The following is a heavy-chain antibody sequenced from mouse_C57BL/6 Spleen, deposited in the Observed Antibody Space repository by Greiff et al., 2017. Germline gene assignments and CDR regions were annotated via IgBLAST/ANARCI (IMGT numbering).Heavy chain of an antibody. J-gene: IGHJ3*01. CDR1: GYTFTSYW. CDR2: IHPNSGST. CDR3: AREARERFAY. V-gene: IGHV1-64*01. Sequence: QVQLQQPGAELVKPGASVKLSCTASGYTFTSYWMHWVKQRPGQGLEWIGMIHPNSGSTNYNEKFKSKATLTVDKSSSTAYMQLSSLTSKDSAVYYCAREARERFAYWGQGTLVTVSA.